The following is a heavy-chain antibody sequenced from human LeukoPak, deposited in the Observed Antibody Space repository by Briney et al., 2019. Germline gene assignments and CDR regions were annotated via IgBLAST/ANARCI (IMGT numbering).Heavy chain of an antibody. V-gene: IGHV3-7*01. CDR2: IKQDGSEK. D-gene: IGHD3-3*01. CDR3: ARDHFDFWSGYHYFDY. CDR1: GFTFSTYR. J-gene: IGHJ4*02. Sequence: SGGSLRLSCAASGFTFSTYRMSWVRQAPGKGLEWVANIKQDGSEKYYVDSVKGRFTISRDNAKNSLYLQMNSLRAEDTAVYYCARDHFDFWSGYHYFDYWGQGTLVTVSS.